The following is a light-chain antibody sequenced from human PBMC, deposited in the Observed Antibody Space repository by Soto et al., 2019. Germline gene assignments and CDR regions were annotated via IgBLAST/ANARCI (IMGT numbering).Light chain of an antibody. J-gene: IGKJ1*01. CDR2: GAS. CDR3: HQYNTWPRT. Sequence: EIVMTQSPATLPVSPGERATLSCRASQSVRSNLAWYQQKPGQAPRLLIYGASTRATGIPARFSGSGSGTEFTLTISSLQSEDFAVYYCHQYNTWPRTFGQGTKVDIK. CDR1: QSVRSN. V-gene: IGKV3-15*01.